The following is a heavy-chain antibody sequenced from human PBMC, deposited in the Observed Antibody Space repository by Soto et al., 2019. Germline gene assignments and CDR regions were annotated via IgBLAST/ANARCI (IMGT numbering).Heavy chain of an antibody. J-gene: IGHJ6*02. CDR1: GGSISSYY. Sequence: LSLTCTVSGGSISSYYWSWIRQPPGKGLEWIGYIYYSGSTNYNPSLKSRVTISVDTSKNQFSLKLSSVTAADTAVYYCARGGGYSSSWYRYYYYGMDVWGQGTTVTVSS. CDR2: IYYSGST. V-gene: IGHV4-59*01. CDR3: ARGGGYSSSWYRYYYYGMDV. D-gene: IGHD6-13*01.